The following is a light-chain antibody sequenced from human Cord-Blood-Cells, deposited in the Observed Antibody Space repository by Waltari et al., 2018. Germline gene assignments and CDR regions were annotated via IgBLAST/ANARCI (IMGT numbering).Light chain of an antibody. J-gene: IGLJ3*02. CDR3: SSYTSSSTRV. V-gene: IGLV2-14*01. Sequence: QSALTQPPSASGSPGQSVTISCTGPSSDVGGYNYLSWYQQHPGKAPKLMIYDVSKRPSGVSNRFSGSKSGNTASLTISGLQAEDEADYYCSSYTSSSTRVFGGGTKLTVL. CDR1: SSDVGGYNY. CDR2: DVS.